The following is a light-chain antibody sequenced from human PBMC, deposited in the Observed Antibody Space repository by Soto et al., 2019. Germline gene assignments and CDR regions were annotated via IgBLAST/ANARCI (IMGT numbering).Light chain of an antibody. CDR2: EVS. CDR1: SSDDGGYSY. Sequence: QSALSQPASVSGSRGQSITISCTGTSSDDGGYSYVSWYQQHPGKAPKLMIYEVSNRPSGVSNRFSGSKSGNTASLTISGLQAEDEADYSCSSFSSSSTLVVFGGGTKLTVL. V-gene: IGLV2-14*01. CDR3: SSFSSSSTLVV. J-gene: IGLJ2*01.